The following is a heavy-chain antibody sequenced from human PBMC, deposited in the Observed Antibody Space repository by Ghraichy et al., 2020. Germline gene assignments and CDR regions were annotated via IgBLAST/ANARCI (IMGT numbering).Heavy chain of an antibody. CDR2: ISSDGSKV. Sequence: GGSLRLSCAASGFTFNNFDMHWVRQVPGKGLEWVAVISSDGSKVNYVDSVKGRFTISRDNSKNTVYLQINSLRGEDTALYYCARDWQWLAFYHYGMDVWGRGTTVTVSS. CDR1: GFTFNNFD. J-gene: IGHJ6*02. CDR3: ARDWQWLAFYHYGMDV. D-gene: IGHD6-19*01. V-gene: IGHV3-30*03.